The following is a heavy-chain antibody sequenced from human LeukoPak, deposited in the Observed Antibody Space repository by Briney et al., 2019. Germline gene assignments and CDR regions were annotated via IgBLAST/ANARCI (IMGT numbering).Heavy chain of an antibody. CDR3: ARELFGYSYGEDY. Sequence: GGSLRLSCAASGFSFSGYSMNWVRQAPGKGLEWVSAISGSGGSTYYADSVKGRFTISRDNSKNTLYLQMNSLRAEDTAVYYCARELFGYSYGEDYWGQGTLVTVSS. J-gene: IGHJ4*02. CDR2: ISGSGGST. CDR1: GFSFSGYS. D-gene: IGHD5-18*01. V-gene: IGHV3-23*01.